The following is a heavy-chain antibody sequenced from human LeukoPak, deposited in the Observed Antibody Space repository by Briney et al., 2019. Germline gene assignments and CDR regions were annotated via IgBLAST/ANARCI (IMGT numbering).Heavy chain of an antibody. CDR3: ATDRNSGKYYDY. D-gene: IGHD1-26*01. V-gene: IGHV3-33*01. J-gene: IGHJ4*02. CDR1: GLRFRNYG. CDR2: IYYDGSNQ. Sequence: GGSLRLSCVVSGLRFRNYGMHWVRQAPGKGLEWVAVIYYDGSNQYYADSVKGRFTVSRDNAKNTLYLQMDSLRAEDTAVYYCATDRNSGKYYDYWGQGTLVTVSS.